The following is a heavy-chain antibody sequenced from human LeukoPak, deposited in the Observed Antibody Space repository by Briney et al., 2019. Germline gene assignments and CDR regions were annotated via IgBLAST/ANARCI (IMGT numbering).Heavy chain of an antibody. CDR2: IYYSGST. Sequence: SETLSLTCTVSGGSISSYYWSWIRQPPGKGLEWIGYIYYSGSTNYNPSLKSRVTISVDTSKNQFSLRLSSVTAADTAVYYCARDKYYYDSSGSIRFDYWGQGTLVTVSS. CDR3: ARDKYYYDSSGSIRFDY. D-gene: IGHD3-22*01. V-gene: IGHV4-59*12. J-gene: IGHJ4*02. CDR1: GGSISSYY.